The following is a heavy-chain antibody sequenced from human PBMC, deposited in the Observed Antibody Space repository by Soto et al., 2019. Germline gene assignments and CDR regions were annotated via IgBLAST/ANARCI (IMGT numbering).Heavy chain of an antibody. Sequence: QVQLVQSGAEVKTPGSSVKVSCKASGGTLSDYAISWVRQAPGQGLEWMGGIMPTVDSANYAQNFQGRLTISADESKSTANLELSSLRSDETAVYYCAVAAVREIMAKESSGMAVWGQGTTVIVSS. CDR2: IMPTVDSA. D-gene: IGHD3-10*01. CDR1: GGTLSDYA. V-gene: IGHV1-69*01. CDR3: AVAAVREIMAKESSGMAV. J-gene: IGHJ6*02.